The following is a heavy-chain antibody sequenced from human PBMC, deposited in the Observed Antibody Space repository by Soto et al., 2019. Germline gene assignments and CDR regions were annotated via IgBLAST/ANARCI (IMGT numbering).Heavy chain of an antibody. V-gene: IGHV3-53*01. CDR3: ARDTPYSSSWPIYYYGMDV. D-gene: IGHD6-13*01. Sequence: GGSLRLSCAASGFTVSSNYMRWVRQAPGKGLEWVSVIYSGGSTEYADSVKGRFTISRDNSKNTLYLQTNSLRAEDTAGYYCARDTPYSSSWPIYYYGMDVWGQGTTVTVSS. CDR1: GFTVSSNY. J-gene: IGHJ6*02. CDR2: IYSGGST.